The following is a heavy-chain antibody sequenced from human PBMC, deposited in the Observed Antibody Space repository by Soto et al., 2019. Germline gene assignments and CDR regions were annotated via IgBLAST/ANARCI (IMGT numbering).Heavy chain of an antibody. CDR3: STRAYDTNGYYRFDP. Sequence: SXTPSRTSSVYGGTLCGHSWTWIRKSPGKGLEWIGYINHIGRVNYSPSLKSRVTISLDTSKNQFSLTLSAVTAADTAMYYCSTRAYDTNGYYRFDPWGQGTLVTVSS. CDR2: INHIGRV. CDR1: GGTLCGHS. V-gene: IGHV4-34*08. D-gene: IGHD3-22*01. J-gene: IGHJ5*01.